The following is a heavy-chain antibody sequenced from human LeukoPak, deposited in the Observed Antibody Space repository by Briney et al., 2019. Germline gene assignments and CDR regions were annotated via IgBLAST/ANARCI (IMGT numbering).Heavy chain of an antibody. CDR3: ARGNAYRAYYYDSSGYYTYFQH. CDR1: GGTFSSYA. D-gene: IGHD3-22*01. V-gene: IGHV1-69*13. CDR2: IIPIFGTA. Sequence: ASVKVSCKASGGTFSSYAISWVRQAPGQGLEWMGGIIPIFGTANYAQKFQGRVTITADESTSTAYMELSSLRSEDTAVYYCARGNAYRAYYYDSSGYYTYFQHWGQGTLVTVSS. J-gene: IGHJ1*01.